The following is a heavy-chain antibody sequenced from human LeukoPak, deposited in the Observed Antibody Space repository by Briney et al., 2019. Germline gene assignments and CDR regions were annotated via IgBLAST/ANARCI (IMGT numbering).Heavy chain of an antibody. Sequence: SQTLSLTCNLSGGSISSGYYYWSWIRHPPGKGLEWFVYVDHSGSTYYNPALKCPVTIPVDTSKNQFSLKLSSVTAADTVVYYGAKEVRGYSYSYFDYWGQGTLVTVSS. CDR1: GGSISSGYYY. V-gene: IGHV4-30-4*01. J-gene: IGHJ4*02. CDR3: AKEVRGYSYSYFDY. D-gene: IGHD5-18*01. CDR2: VDHSGST.